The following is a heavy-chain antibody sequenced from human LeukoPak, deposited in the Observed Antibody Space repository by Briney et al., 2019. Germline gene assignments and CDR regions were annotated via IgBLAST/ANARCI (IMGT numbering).Heavy chain of an antibody. CDR2: IWYDGSNK. J-gene: IGHJ4*02. D-gene: IGHD6-13*01. CDR3: ARDPPHYSSSWYYFDY. Sequence: GGSLRLSCAASGFTFSNYGMHWVRQAPGKGLEWVAVIWYDGSNKYYADSVKGRFTISRDYSKNTLYLQMNSLRAEDTALYYCARDPPHYSSSWYYFDYWGQGTLVTVSS. CDR1: GFTFSNYG. V-gene: IGHV3-33*01.